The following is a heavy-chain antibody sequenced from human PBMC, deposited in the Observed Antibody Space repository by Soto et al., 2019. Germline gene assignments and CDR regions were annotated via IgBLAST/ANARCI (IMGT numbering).Heavy chain of an antibody. J-gene: IGHJ4*02. V-gene: IGHV1-2*02. Sequence: ASVKVSCKASGYTFTGHYIHWVRQAPGQGPEWMGEIGPESGATRYAQKFQGRVTMTRDTSITTVYMELKNLSPDDTAVYYCGRGRSGQIVVFYWGQGTPVTVSS. CDR3: GRGRSGQIVVFY. CDR2: IGPESGAT. D-gene: IGHD1-26*01. CDR1: GYTFTGHY.